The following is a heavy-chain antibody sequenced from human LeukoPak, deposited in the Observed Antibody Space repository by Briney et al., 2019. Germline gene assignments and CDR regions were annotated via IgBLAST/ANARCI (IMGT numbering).Heavy chain of an antibody. CDR2: ISSSSTTI. D-gene: IGHD3-9*01. Sequence: GGSLRLSCITSGFTFRGYAMIWVRQAPGKGLEWVSYISSSSTTIYYADSVKGRFTISRDNAKNSLYLQMNSLRAEDTAVYYCARDILTGSQSRFQHWGQGTLVTVSS. CDR1: GFTFRGYA. V-gene: IGHV3-48*04. CDR3: ARDILTGSQSRFQH. J-gene: IGHJ1*01.